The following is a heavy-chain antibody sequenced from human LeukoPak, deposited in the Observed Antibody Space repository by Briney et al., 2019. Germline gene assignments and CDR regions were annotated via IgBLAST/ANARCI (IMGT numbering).Heavy chain of an antibody. CDR2: ISGSGGST. CDR1: GFTFSSYA. Sequence: GGSLRLSCAASGFTFSSYAMSWVRQAPGKGLEWVSAISGSGGSTYYADSVKGRFTISRDNSKNTLYLQMNSLRAEDTAVYYCALTGYRSSTSCFFDYWGQGTLVTVSS. D-gene: IGHD2-2*01. CDR3: ALTGYRSSTSCFFDY. V-gene: IGHV3-23*01. J-gene: IGHJ4*02.